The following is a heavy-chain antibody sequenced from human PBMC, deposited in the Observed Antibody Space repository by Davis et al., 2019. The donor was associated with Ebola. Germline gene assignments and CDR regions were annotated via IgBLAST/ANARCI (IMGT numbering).Heavy chain of an antibody. CDR3: ATLRRTITGMDDGFDI. V-gene: IGHV5-51*01. J-gene: IGHJ3*02. CDR2: IFTGDSDT. CDR1: GNSFSSHW. D-gene: IGHD1-20*01. Sequence: GGSLRLSCQDSGNSFSSHWIGWVRQMPGKGLEWMGIIFTGDSDTRYRPSFRGQVTISADKSFKTAFLQLSSLKASDTARYYCATLRRTITGMDDGFDIWGQGTMVTVSS.